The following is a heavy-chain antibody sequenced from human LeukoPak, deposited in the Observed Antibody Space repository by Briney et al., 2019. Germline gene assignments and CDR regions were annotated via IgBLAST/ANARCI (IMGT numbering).Heavy chain of an antibody. CDR1: GITLSSNY. J-gene: IGHJ4*02. CDR2: ISGSGGST. V-gene: IGHV3-23*01. CDR3: AKANYYDSSGYYENLDY. D-gene: IGHD3-22*01. Sequence: GGSLRLSCAASGITLSSNYMSWVRQAPGKGLEWVSAISGSGGSTYYADSVKGWFTISRDNSKNTLYLQMNSLRADDTAVYYCAKANYYDSSGYYENLDYWGQGTLVTVSS.